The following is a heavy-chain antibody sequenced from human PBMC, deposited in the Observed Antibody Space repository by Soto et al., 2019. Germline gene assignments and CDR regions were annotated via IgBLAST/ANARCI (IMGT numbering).Heavy chain of an antibody. J-gene: IGHJ4*02. CDR3: ARGPYSGYDSYYFDY. CDR1: GGSISSGGYY. V-gene: IGHV4-31*03. D-gene: IGHD5-12*01. CDR2: IYYSGST. Sequence: SETLSLTCTVSGGSISSGGYYWSWIRQHPGKGLEWIGYIYYSGSTYYNPSLKSRVTISVDTSKNQFSLKLSSVTAADTAVYYCARGPYSGYDSYYFDYWGQGTLVTVSS.